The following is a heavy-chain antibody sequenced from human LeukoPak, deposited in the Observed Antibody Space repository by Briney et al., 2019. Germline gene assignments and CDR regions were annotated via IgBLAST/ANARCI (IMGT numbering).Heavy chain of an antibody. D-gene: IGHD3-22*01. CDR1: GFTLSSYS. J-gene: IGHJ4*02. CDR3: AKDDYDSSGYYYVPFWY. V-gene: IGHV3-30*02. CDR2: IRYDGSNK. Sequence: TGGSLRLSCAASGFTLSSYSMNWVRQAPGKGLEWVAFIRYDGSNKYYADSVKGRFTISRDNSKNIVDLQMNSLRAEDTAVYYCAKDDYDSSGYYYVPFWYWGQATLVTVSS.